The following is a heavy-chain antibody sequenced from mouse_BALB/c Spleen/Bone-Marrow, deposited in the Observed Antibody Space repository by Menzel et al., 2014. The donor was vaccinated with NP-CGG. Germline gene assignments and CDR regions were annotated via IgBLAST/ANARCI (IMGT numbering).Heavy chain of an antibody. D-gene: IGHD2-4*01. CDR3: ARHAYYDQTEVSFVC. V-gene: IGHV5-9-2*01. CDR1: GFSFSNYG. Sequence: EVKVVESGGGLVKSGGSLKLSCAASGFSFSNYGMSWLRQTPEKRLEWVATISGDGRXTFYSDSEKGRFTISRDNAKNNLYLQLSSLRSEDTALYYCARHAYYDQTEVSFVCWGQGTLVTVSA. CDR2: ISGDGRXT. J-gene: IGHJ3*01.